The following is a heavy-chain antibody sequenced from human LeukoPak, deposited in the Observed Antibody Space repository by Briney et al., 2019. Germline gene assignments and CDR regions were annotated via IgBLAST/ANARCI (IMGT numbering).Heavy chain of an antibody. V-gene: IGHV3-48*01. CDR1: GFTFNTYT. J-gene: IGHJ4*02. CDR3: ARDPGYSRPSSYGYFDH. CDR2: ISGSSGII. Sequence: PGGSLRLSCAASGFTFNTYTMNWVRQAPGKGLEWVSYISGSSGIIDCADSVRGRFTISRDNAKNSLYLQMNSLRAEDTAVYYCARDPGYSRPSSYGYFDHWGQGTLATVSS. D-gene: IGHD1-26*01.